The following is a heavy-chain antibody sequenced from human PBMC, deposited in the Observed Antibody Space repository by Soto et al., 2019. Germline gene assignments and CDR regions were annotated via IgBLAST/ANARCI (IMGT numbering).Heavy chain of an antibody. Sequence: PGGSLRLSCAASGFTFSSYSMNWVRQAPGKGLEWVSSISSSSSYIYYADSVKGRFTISRDNAKNSLYLQMNSLRAEDTAVYYCARDLGSSGYPDVEWFDPWGQGTLVTVSS. D-gene: IGHD3-22*01. CDR1: GFTFSSYS. J-gene: IGHJ5*02. V-gene: IGHV3-21*01. CDR3: ARDLGSSGYPDVEWFDP. CDR2: ISSSSSYI.